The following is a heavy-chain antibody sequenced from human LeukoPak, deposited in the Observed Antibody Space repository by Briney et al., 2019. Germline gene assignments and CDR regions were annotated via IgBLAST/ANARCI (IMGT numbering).Heavy chain of an antibody. CDR3: ASHQGYRHDY. D-gene: IGHD2-15*01. Sequence: GGSLRLSCAVSGFTFSSYWMRWVRQAPGKGLEWVANIKQDGSEKYYVDSVKGRFTISRDNAKNSLYLQMNSLRVEDTAVYYCASHQGYRHDYWGQGTLVTVSS. V-gene: IGHV3-7*01. CDR1: GFTFSSYW. J-gene: IGHJ4*02. CDR2: IKQDGSEK.